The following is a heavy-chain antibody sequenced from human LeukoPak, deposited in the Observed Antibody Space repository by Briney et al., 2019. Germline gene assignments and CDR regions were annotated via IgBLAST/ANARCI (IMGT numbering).Heavy chain of an antibody. V-gene: IGHV1-46*01. CDR3: ARDLSSERVVNWFAP. Sequence: GASVKVSCKASGYTFTSYYMHWVRQAPGQGLEWMGIINPSGGSTSYAQKFQGRVTMTRDMSTSTVYMELSSLRSEDTAVYYCARDLSSERVVNWFAPWGRGTLVTVSS. CDR2: INPSGGST. J-gene: IGHJ5*02. D-gene: IGHD6-6*01. CDR1: GYTFTSYY.